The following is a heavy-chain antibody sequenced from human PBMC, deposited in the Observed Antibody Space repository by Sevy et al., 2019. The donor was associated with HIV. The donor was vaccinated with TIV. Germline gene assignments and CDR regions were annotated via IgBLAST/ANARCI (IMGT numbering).Heavy chain of an antibody. CDR1: GYTFTTYR. CDR3: ARAYCSGGRCYSLAY. V-gene: IGHV1-18*01. J-gene: IGHJ4*02. CDR2: ISPHNGDT. Sequence: ASVKVSCKVSGYTFTTYRIFWVREAPGQGLESMGWISPHNGDTDYAQKFQGRVTLITDKFTSTAYMELRGLRSDDTAVYFCARAYCSGGRCYSLAYWGQGTLVTVSS. D-gene: IGHD2-15*01.